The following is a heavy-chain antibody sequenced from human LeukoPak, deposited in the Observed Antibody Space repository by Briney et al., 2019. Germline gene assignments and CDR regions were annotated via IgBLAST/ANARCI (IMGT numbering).Heavy chain of an antibody. CDR1: GFTFSSYA. V-gene: IGHV3-30-3*01. CDR2: ISYDGSNK. CDR3: ARDQRLGYSYSSVTLIFDY. Sequence: PGGSLRLSCAASGFTFSSYAIHWVRQAPGKGLEWVAVISYDGSNKYYADSVKGRFTISRDNSKNTLYLQMNSLRAEDTAVYYCARDQRLGYSYSSVTLIFDYWGQGTLVTVSS. J-gene: IGHJ4*02. D-gene: IGHD5-18*01.